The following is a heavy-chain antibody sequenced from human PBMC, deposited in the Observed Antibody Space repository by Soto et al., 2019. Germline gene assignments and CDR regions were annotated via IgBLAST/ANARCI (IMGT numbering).Heavy chain of an antibody. J-gene: IGHJ4*02. D-gene: IGHD3-3*01. CDR3: AKDANDFWSGYYYYFDS. CDR1: GFTFDEYA. CDR2: ISWNSGSI. V-gene: IGHV3-9*01. Sequence: EVQLVESGGGLVQPGRSLRLSCGASGFTFDEYAMHWVRQAPGKGLEWVSGISWNSGSIGYADSVKGRFTISRDNAKNSLYLQMNTLRAEDTALYYCAKDANDFWSGYYYYFDSWGQGALVTVSS.